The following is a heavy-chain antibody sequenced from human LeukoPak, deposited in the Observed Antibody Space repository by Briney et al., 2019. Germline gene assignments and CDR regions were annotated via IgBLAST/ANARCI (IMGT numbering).Heavy chain of an antibody. D-gene: IGHD6-13*01. CDR2: VSYSGTT. Sequence: SETLSLTCTVSGGSISSSSFFWAWIRQPPGKGLEWIGTVSYSGTTYYSPSLKNRVTISVDTSKNQFSLRLTSVTAADTAVYYCARVWEQQLVLSWFDPWGQGTLVTVSS. V-gene: IGHV4-39*01. J-gene: IGHJ5*02. CDR1: GGSISSSSFF. CDR3: ARVWEQQLVLSWFDP.